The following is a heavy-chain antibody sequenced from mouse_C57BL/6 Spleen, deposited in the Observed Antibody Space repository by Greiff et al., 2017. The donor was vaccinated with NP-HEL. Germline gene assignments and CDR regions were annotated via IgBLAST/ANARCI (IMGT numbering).Heavy chain of an antibody. CDR1: GYTFTSYT. CDR3: APYYSNYVDY. Sequence: VQLQQSGAELARPGASVKMSCKASGYTFTSYTMRWVKQRPGQGLEWIGYINPSSGYTKYNQKFKDKATLTADKSSSTAYMQLSSLTSEDSAVYYCAPYYSNYVDYWGQGTTLTVSS. J-gene: IGHJ2*01. V-gene: IGHV1-4*01. D-gene: IGHD2-5*01. CDR2: INPSSGYT.